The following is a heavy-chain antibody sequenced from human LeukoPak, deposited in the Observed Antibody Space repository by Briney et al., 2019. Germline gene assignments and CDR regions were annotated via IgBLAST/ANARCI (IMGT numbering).Heavy chain of an antibody. D-gene: IGHD1-26*01. CDR2: IYYSGST. CDR3: ARRSSGATRYYFDY. V-gene: IGHV4-39*01. J-gene: IGHJ4*02. CDR1: GGSISSSSYY. Sequence: PSETLSLTCTVSGGSISSSSYYWGWIRPPPGKGLEWIGSIYYSGSTYYNPSLKSRVTISVDTSKNQFSLKLSSVTAADTAVYYCARRSSGATRYYFDYWGQGTLVTVSS.